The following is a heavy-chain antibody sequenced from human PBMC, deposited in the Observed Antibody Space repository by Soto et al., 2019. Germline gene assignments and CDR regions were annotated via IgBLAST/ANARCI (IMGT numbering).Heavy chain of an antibody. CDR1: GFTFSAYS. CDR2: VNSDSSRI. V-gene: IGHV3-21*01. CDR3: ARDRGYSYGYFSCLDY. D-gene: IGHD5-18*01. Sequence: PGGSLRLSCAASGFTFSAYSVNWVRQAPGKGLEWVSSVNSDSSRIYYADSVKGRFTIFRDNGQNSVYLQMNSLRVEDTAVYYCARDRGYSYGYFSCLDYWGQGTPVTVSS. J-gene: IGHJ4*02.